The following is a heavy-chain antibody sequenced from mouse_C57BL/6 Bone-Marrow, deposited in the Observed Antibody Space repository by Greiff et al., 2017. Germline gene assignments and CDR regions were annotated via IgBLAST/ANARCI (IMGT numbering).Heavy chain of an antibody. D-gene: IGHD2-4*01. CDR3: ARWGYDYDVDY. J-gene: IGHJ2*01. CDR2: IFPGRGST. CDR1: GSTFTSPW. V-gene: IGHV1-56*01. Sequence: QVQLPQPGPELVRPWASVKISCPAPGSTFTSPWMQWVRQRPGQGLEWIGEIFPGRGSTYYNAKFKSQATLTVDTSSSTAYMLLRSLTSEYSAVYFCARWGYDYDVDYWGQGTTLTVSS.